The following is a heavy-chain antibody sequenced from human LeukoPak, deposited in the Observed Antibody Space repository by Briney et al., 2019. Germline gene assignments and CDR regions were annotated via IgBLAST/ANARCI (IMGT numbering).Heavy chain of an antibody. Sequence: RASVKVSCKASGYTFISYYMHWLRQAPGQGLEWMAIIDPNSGSTRYAQKFQGRVTVTRDMSTSTVYMEVSSLRSDDTGVYYCARDGYSAYDYDAFDIWGQGTMVTVSS. CDR2: IDPNSGST. J-gene: IGHJ3*02. CDR1: GYTFISYY. V-gene: IGHV1-46*01. CDR3: ARDGYSAYDYDAFDI. D-gene: IGHD5-12*01.